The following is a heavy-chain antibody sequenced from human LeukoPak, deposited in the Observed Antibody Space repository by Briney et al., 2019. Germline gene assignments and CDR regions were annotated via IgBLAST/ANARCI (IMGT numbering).Heavy chain of an antibody. J-gene: IGHJ4*02. D-gene: IGHD3-22*01. CDR1: GFTFSSYS. V-gene: IGHV3-21*01. Sequence: GGSLRLSCAASGFTFSSYSMNWVRQAPGKGLEWVSSISSSSRYIYYADSVKGRFTISRDNAKNSLYLQMNSLRAEDTAVYYCARDAGRGYYDSSGYYYAFDYWGQGTLVTVSS. CDR2: ISSSSRYI. CDR3: ARDAGRGYYDSSGYYYAFDY.